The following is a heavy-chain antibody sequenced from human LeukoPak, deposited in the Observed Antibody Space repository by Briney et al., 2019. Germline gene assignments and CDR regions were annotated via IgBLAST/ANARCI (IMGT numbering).Heavy chain of an antibody. J-gene: IGHJ5*02. Sequence: ASVKVSCKASGYTFTSYGISWVRQAPGQGLEWMGWISAYNGNTNYAQKLQGRVTMTRDTSTSTVYMELSSLRSEDTAVYYCARDLNNRRGFDPWGQGTLVTVSS. CDR3: ARDLNNRRGFDP. D-gene: IGHD1/OR15-1a*01. CDR1: GYTFTSYG. CDR2: ISAYNGNT. V-gene: IGHV1-18*01.